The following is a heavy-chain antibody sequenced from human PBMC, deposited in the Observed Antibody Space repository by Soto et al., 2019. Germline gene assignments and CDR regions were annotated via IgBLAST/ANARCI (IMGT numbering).Heavy chain of an antibody. D-gene: IGHD4-17*01. CDR2: VSHSGRT. Sequence: QVHLVESGPGLVKPSETLSLTCTISGGSISPYSWTWIRQSPGKGLEWIGYVSHSGRTFYTPSPKSRLTMSLDTSRSQFSLRLKSVSAADTAVYYCARLLGGYDDYGGWFAPWGQGTLVTVSS. CDR3: ARLLGGYDDYGGWFAP. V-gene: IGHV4-59*01. CDR1: GGSISPYS. J-gene: IGHJ5*02.